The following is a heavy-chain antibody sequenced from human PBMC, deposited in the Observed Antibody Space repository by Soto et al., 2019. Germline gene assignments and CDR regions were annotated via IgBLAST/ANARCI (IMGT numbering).Heavy chain of an antibody. V-gene: IGHV1-24*01. J-gene: IGHJ4*02. D-gene: IGHD2-15*01. CDR1: GDSLPGLS. CDR3: TAGSSTLFLTTFEC. Sequence: ASVKVSCKGSGDSLPGLSIHWVRQSPGQGREWMGGFDAEDGESVYAQNFQGRVTRTEDTSTDTAYMELNSLSSEDTAAFYCTAGSSTLFLTTFECWGQGNLLPVYS. CDR2: FDAEDGES.